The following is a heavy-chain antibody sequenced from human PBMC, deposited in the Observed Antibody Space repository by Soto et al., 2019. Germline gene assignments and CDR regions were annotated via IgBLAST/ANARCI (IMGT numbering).Heavy chain of an antibody. CDR2: IYYSGST. D-gene: IGHD2-15*01. Sequence: PSETLSLTYTVSGGSISSYYWSWIRQPPGKGLEGIGYIYYSGSTNYNPSLKSRVTISVDTSKNQFSLKLSSVTAADTAVYYCARDSRVVVAAYSLLGMDVWGQGTTVTVSS. CDR1: GGSISSYY. J-gene: IGHJ6*02. V-gene: IGHV4-59*01. CDR3: ARDSRVVVAAYSLLGMDV.